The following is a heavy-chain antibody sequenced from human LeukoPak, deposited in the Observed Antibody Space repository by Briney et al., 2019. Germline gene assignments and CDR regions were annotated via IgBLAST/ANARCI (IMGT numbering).Heavy chain of an antibody. CDR1: GGSISSYY. CDR3: ARVLVGSGSYFGY. V-gene: IGHV4-59*08. J-gene: IGHJ4*02. CDR2: IYYSGST. D-gene: IGHD3-10*01. Sequence: SETLSLTCTVSGGSISSYYWSWIRQPPGKGLEWIGYIYYSGSTNYNPSLKSRVTISVDTSKNQFSLKLSSVTAADTAVYYRARVLVGSGSYFGYWGQGTLVTVSS.